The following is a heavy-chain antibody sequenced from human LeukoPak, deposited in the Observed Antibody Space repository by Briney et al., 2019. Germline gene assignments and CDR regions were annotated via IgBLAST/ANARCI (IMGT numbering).Heavy chain of an antibody. CDR2: IKSKSDGGTI. J-gene: IGHJ4*02. CDR3: TTDRRDWNPRD. V-gene: IGHV3-15*01. CDR1: GFTFSNAW. D-gene: IGHD1-1*01. Sequence: PGGSLRLSCAASGFTFSNAWMSWVRQAPGKGLEWVGRIKSKSDGGTIDYAAPVKGRFTISRDDSKNTLYLQMNSLKTEDTAVYYCTTDRRDWNPRDWGQGTLVTVSS.